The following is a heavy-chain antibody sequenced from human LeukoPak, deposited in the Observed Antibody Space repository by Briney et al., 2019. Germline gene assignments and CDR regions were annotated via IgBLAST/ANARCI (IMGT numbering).Heavy chain of an antibody. CDR3: ARGGRGSAAVVAPRSFDI. Sequence: GGSLRLSCAASGFTFSSYAMHWVRQAPGKGLEWVAVISYDGSNKYYADSVKGRFTISRDNSKNTLYLQMNSLRAEDSALYYCARGGRGSAAVVAPRSFDIWGQGTMVTVSS. CDR1: GFTFSSYA. D-gene: IGHD2-15*01. CDR2: ISYDGSNK. J-gene: IGHJ3*02. V-gene: IGHV3-30*14.